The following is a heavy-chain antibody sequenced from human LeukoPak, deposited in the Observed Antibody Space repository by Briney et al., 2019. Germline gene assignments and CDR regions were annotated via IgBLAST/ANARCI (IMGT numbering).Heavy chain of an antibody. CDR1: DYTFTSYG. CDR3: ARGWIEMPTVYFDY. V-gene: IGHV1-18*01. D-gene: IGHD5-24*01. J-gene: IGHJ4*02. Sequence: ASVKVSCKASDYTFTSYGISWVRQAPGHGLGWIGWISTYNGNTKYTQKLQGRVTMTADTSTRTAYMELRSLRSDDTAVYYCARGWIEMPTVYFDYWGQGTLVSVSS. CDR2: ISTYNGNT.